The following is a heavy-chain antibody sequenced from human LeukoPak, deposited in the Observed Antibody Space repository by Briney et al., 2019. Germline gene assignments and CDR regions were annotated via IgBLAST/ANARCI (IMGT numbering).Heavy chain of an antibody. Sequence: ASVKVSCKASGGTFSSYAISWVRQAPGQGLEWMGGIIPIFGTANYAQKFQGRVTITTDESTSTAYMELSSLRSEDTAVYYCARVGTAAAASGAFDIWGQGTMVTVSS. CDR3: ARVGTAAAASGAFDI. CDR1: GGTFSSYA. V-gene: IGHV1-69*05. D-gene: IGHD6-13*01. J-gene: IGHJ3*02. CDR2: IIPIFGTA.